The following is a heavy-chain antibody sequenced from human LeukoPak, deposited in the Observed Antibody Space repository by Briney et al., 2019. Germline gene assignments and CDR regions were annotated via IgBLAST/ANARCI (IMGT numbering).Heavy chain of an antibody. D-gene: IGHD4-17*01. CDR1: GYTFTGYY. Sequence: ASVKVSCKASGYTFTGYYMHWVRQAPGQGLEWMGWINPNSGGTNYAQKFQGWVTMTRDTSISTAYMELSRLRSDDTAVYYCARAKPPYGDDAFDIWGQGTMVTV. J-gene: IGHJ3*02. V-gene: IGHV1-2*04. CDR3: ARAKPPYGDDAFDI. CDR2: INPNSGGT.